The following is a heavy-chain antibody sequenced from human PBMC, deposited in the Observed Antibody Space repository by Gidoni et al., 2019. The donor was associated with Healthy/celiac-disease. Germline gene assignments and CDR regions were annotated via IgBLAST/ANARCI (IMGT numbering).Heavy chain of an antibody. CDR1: GFTFSSYW. D-gene: IGHD6-19*01. CDR2: IKQDGSEK. Sequence: EVQLVESGGGLVQPGGSLRLSCAASGFTFSSYWMSWVRQAPGKGLDWVANIKQDGSEKYYVDSVKGRFTISRDNAKNSLYLQMNSLRAEDTAVYYCARDPPYSSGWYFSGDYWGQGTLVTVSS. V-gene: IGHV3-7*01. J-gene: IGHJ4*02. CDR3: ARDPPYSSGWYFSGDY.